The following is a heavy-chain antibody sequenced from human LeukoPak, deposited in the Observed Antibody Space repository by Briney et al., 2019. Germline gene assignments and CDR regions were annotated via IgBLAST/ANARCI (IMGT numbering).Heavy chain of an antibody. CDR1: GGSMNHYH. CDR3: VRETGLYYYYGMDV. V-gene: IGHV4-4*07. J-gene: IGHJ6*02. D-gene: IGHD2-21*01. Sequence: SETLSLTCTVSGGSMNHYHWSWIRQPAGRGLEWIGHIYTSGTINYNPSLKSRVTMSIDTSKNQFSLKLNSVTAADTAVYYCVRETGLYYYYGMDVWGQGTTVTVSS. CDR2: IYTSGTI.